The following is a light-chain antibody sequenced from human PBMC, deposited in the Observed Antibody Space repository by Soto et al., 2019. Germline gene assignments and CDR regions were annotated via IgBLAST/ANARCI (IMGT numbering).Light chain of an antibody. Sequence: AIQMTQSPSSLSASVGDRVTITCRASQDIRNDLGWYQQKPGTAPKLLIFVASSLQSGVPSSFSGSGSGKDFTLTISSLQPEDFAAYYCLQDYTYPWTFGQGTNVEIK. J-gene: IGKJ1*01. CDR1: QDIRND. CDR2: VAS. V-gene: IGKV1-6*01. CDR3: LQDYTYPWT.